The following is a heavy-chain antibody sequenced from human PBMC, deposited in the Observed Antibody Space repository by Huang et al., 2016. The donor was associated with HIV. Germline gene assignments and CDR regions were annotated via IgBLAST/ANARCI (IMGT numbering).Heavy chain of an antibody. V-gene: IGHV3-30*03. CDR3: ARGPIRFLAWLLNFDY. CDR2: ISYDEENK. Sequence: QILLIESGGGVVQPGRSLRLSCAASGFTFSSYGMHWVRQAPGKGVEWVAVISYDEENKYDADSVRGRFTISRDNSKNTLYLQMNSLRIEDTAVYYCARGPIRFLAWLLNFDYWGQGALVTVSS. D-gene: IGHD3-3*01. J-gene: IGHJ4*02. CDR1: GFTFSSYG.